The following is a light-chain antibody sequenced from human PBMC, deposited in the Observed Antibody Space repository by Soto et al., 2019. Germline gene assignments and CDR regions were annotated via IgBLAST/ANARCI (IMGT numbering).Light chain of an antibody. Sequence: QSALTQPPSVSGSPGQSGTISCTGTSSDVGSYNRVSWYQQPQGTAPKLMIYEVSYRPSGVPDRFSGSKSGNSASLTISGLQPEDEADYFCSSYTSSSTLIFGGGTKLTVL. CDR1: SSDVGSYNR. J-gene: IGLJ2*01. CDR2: EVS. V-gene: IGLV2-18*02. CDR3: SSYTSSSTLI.